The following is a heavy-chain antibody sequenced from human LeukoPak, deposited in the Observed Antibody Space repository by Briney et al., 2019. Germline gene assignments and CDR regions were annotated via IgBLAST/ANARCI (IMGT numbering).Heavy chain of an antibody. CDR1: GYTFTGYY. V-gene: IGHV1-2*02. J-gene: IGHJ4*02. D-gene: IGHD6-19*01. Sequence: ASVKVSCKASGYTFTGYYMHWVRQAPGQGLEWMGWINPNTGGTTYAQKFQGRVTMTRDTSISTAYMDLSRLRSDDTAVYYCVRDNSGADFWGQGTLVTVSS. CDR3: VRDNSGADF. CDR2: INPNTGGT.